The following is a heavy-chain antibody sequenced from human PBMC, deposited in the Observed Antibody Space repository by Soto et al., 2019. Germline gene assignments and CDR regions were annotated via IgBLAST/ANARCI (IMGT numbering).Heavy chain of an antibody. V-gene: IGHV1-18*04. CDR2: ISPGSANT. CDR1: GYTFTSYG. Sequence: ASVKVSCKASGYTFTSYGISWVRRAPGQGLEWMGWISPGSANTKYSQKFQARVTITWGTSASTAYMELSSLRSDDTALYYCARDTITPGGHFSQFGMDVWGQGTTVTVSS. D-gene: IGHD3-9*01. J-gene: IGHJ6*02. CDR3: ARDTITPGGHFSQFGMDV.